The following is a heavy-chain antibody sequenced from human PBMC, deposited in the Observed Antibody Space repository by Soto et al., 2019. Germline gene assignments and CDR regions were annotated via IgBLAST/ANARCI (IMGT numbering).Heavy chain of an antibody. J-gene: IGHJ6*02. CDR1: GYTFTSYG. Sequence: ASVKVSCKASGYTFTSYGISWVRQAPGQGLEWMGWISAYNGNTNYAQKLQGRVTMTTDTSTSTAYMELRSLRSDDTAVYYCAAEGGTFGRVRVNYYYYGMDVWGQGTTVTVSS. V-gene: IGHV1-18*01. CDR3: AAEGGTFGRVRVNYYYYGMDV. CDR2: ISAYNGNT. D-gene: IGHD3-16*01.